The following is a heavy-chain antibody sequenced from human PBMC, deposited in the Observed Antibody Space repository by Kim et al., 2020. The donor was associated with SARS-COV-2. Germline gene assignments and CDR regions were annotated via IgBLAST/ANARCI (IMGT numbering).Heavy chain of an antibody. Sequence: ASVKVSCAAFGYPFIVYYISWVRQAPGQGLEWMGWIKPSNGVTNYAQKFRGRVTVTRDTSRNSVYTDLSGLRYEDTAIYYCARVSYINNLDWGHGTLVTV. J-gene: IGHJ4*01. CDR1: GYPFIVYY. CDR2: IKPSNGVT. CDR3: ARVSYINNLD. D-gene: IGHD1-1*01. V-gene: IGHV1-2*02.